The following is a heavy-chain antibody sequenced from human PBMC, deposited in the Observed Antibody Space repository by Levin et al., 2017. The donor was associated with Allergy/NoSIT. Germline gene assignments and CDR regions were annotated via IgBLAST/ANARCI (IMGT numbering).Heavy chain of an antibody. CDR3: ARDLEEDVVVAGAAYCSRGSCCAWDY. Sequence: GGSLRLSCAASGFTFSSYSMNWVRQAPGKGLEWVSSISSRSGYEYYADSVRGRFTISRDNTKNSLYLQMNSLGAEDTAVYYCARDLEEDVVVAGAAYCSRGSCCAWDYWGQGTLVTVSS. CDR1: GFTFSSYS. J-gene: IGHJ4*02. CDR2: ISSRSGYE. V-gene: IGHV3-21*01. D-gene: IGHD2-15*01.